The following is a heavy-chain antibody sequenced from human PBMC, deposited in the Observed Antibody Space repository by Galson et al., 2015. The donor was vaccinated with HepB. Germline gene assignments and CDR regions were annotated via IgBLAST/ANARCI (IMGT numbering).Heavy chain of an antibody. D-gene: IGHD3-16*02. CDR2: MNPNSGNT. Sequence: SVKVSCKASGYTFTSYDINWVRQATGQGLEWMGWMNPNSGNTGYAQKFQGRVTMTRNTSISTAYMELSSLRSEDTAVYYCARSYYDYVWGSYRYYFDYWGQGALVTVSS. CDR1: GYTFTSYD. V-gene: IGHV1-8*01. CDR3: ARSYYDYVWGSYRYYFDY. J-gene: IGHJ4*02.